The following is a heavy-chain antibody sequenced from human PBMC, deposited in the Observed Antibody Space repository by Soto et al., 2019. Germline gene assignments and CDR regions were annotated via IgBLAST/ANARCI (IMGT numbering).Heavy chain of an antibody. CDR2: ISGSGGST. CDR3: AKDIAAARNWFDP. D-gene: IGHD6-13*01. Sequence: GGSLRLSCAASGFTFSSYAMSWVRQAPGKGLEWVSAISGSGGSTHYGDSVKGRFTISRDNSKNTLYLQMNSLRAEDTAVYYCAKDIAAARNWFDPWGQGTLVTVSS. J-gene: IGHJ5*02. CDR1: GFTFSSYA. V-gene: IGHV3-23*01.